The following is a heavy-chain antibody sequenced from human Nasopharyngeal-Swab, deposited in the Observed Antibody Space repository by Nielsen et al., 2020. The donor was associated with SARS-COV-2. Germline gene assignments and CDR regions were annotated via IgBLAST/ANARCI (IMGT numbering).Heavy chain of an antibody. V-gene: IGHV3-53*01. CDR1: GFDVSGNY. J-gene: IGHJ4*02. CDR3: ARDRRDVDNQ. CDR2: MYAGGDI. D-gene: IGHD5-24*01. Sequence: GGSLRLSCAASGFDVSGNYMSWWRQAPGKGLEWVSVMYAGGDIYYADSVKGRFTISRDSSKNTLYLQMNSLRVEDTALYYCARDRRDVDNQWGQGTLVTVSS.